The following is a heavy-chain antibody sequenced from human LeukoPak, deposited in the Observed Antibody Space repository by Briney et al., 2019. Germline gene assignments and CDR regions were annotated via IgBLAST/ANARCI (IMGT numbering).Heavy chain of an antibody. CDR2: ISYDGSNK. J-gene: IGHJ4*02. D-gene: IGHD6-19*01. V-gene: IGHV3-30-3*01. CDR3: ARVASSGWSGNDY. Sequence: PGRSLRLSCAASGFTFSSYAMHWVRQAPGKGLEWMAVISYDGSNKYYADSVKGRFTISRDNSKNTLYPQMNSLRAEDTAVYYCARVASSGWSGNDYRGQGTLVTVSS. CDR1: GFTFSSYA.